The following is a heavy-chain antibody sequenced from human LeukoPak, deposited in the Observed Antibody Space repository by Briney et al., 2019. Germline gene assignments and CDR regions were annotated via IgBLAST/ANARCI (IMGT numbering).Heavy chain of an antibody. D-gene: IGHD5-12*01. Sequence: SETLSLTCTVSGGSFSIYYWSWIRQPAGKGLEWIGRIYTSGSTNYIPSLKSRVTISVDMSKNQFSLKLSSVTAADTAVYYCARDATMMGNYFNYWGQGTLVTVSS. CDR2: IYTSGST. CDR3: ARDATMMGNYFNY. V-gene: IGHV4-4*07. J-gene: IGHJ4*02. CDR1: GGSFSIYY.